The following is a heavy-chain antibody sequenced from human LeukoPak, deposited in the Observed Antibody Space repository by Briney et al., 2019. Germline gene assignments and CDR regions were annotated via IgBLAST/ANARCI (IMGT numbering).Heavy chain of an antibody. CDR1: GFTFSSYA. Sequence: GGSLRLSCAASGFTFSSYAMRWVRQAPGKGLEWVSAINGSGGSTYYADSVKGRFTISRDNSKNTLYLQMNSLRAEDTAVYYCAKDRDYYYDSSGSTAYYYYYYMDVWGKGTTVTVSS. CDR2: INGSGGST. J-gene: IGHJ6*03. D-gene: IGHD3-22*01. V-gene: IGHV3-23*01. CDR3: AKDRDYYYDSSGSTAYYYYYYMDV.